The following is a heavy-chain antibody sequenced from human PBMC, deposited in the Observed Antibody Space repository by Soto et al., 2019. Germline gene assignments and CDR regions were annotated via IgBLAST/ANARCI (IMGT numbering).Heavy chain of an antibody. V-gene: IGHV1-18*01. CDR1: GYTFSNYG. Sequence: RASVKVSCKTSGYTFSNYGITWVRQAPGQPLEWLGWISLYSDGTNYAQKFQGRVSMTTDTSTTTAYMELRSLRSDDTAVYYCARVVPGPEPWSAPWGQGPLVTVSS. D-gene: IGHD2-2*01. J-gene: IGHJ5*02. CDR3: ARVVPGPEPWSAP. CDR2: ISLYSDGT.